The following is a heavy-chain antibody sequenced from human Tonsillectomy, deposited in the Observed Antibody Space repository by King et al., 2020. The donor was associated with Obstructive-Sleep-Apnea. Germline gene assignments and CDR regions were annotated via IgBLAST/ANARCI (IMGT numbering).Heavy chain of an antibody. CDR2: TSSDGGNE. Sequence: VQLVESGGGVVQPGRSLRLSCAASGFTFSSYAMHCVRQAPGKGLEWVAVTSSDGGNEYYADPLKSLFIISRDNANNTLYLQMNSLRAEDTAVYYCARDSDYGDFNDAFDIWGQGTMVTVSS. J-gene: IGHJ3*02. CDR1: GFTFSSYA. CDR3: ARDSDYGDFNDAFDI. V-gene: IGHV3-30-3*01. D-gene: IGHD4-17*01.